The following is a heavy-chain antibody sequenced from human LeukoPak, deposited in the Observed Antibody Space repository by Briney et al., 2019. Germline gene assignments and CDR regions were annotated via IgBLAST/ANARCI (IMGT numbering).Heavy chain of an antibody. Sequence: SETLSLTCTVSGGSISSSSYYWGWIRQPPGKGLEWIGSIYYSGSTYYNPSLKGRVTISVDTSMNQFSLNLRSVTAADTAVYYCARETGQGPGSSTDSWGQGTLVTVSS. CDR2: IYYSGST. J-gene: IGHJ4*02. D-gene: IGHD3-10*01. CDR1: GGSISSSSYY. CDR3: ARETGQGPGSSTDS. V-gene: IGHV4-39*07.